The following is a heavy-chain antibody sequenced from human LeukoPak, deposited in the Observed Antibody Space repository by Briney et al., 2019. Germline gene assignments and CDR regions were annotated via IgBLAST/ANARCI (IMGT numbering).Heavy chain of an antibody. V-gene: IGHV4-39*07. CDR3: ARDELVSFN. CDR2: IYYSGST. D-gene: IGHD6-13*01. CDR1: GGSISSSSYY. J-gene: IGHJ4*02. Sequence: PSETLSLTCTVSGGSISSSSYYWGWIRQPPGKGLEWIGSIYYSGSTYYNPSLKSRVTISVDTSKNQFSLKLSSVTAADTAVYYCARDELVSFNWGQGTLVTVSS.